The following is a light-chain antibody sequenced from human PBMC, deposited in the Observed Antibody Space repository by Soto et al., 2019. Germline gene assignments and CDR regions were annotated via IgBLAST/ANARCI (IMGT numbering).Light chain of an antibody. CDR2: GNN. Sequence: QSVLTQPPSMSGAPGQRVTISCTGSSSNIGAAYDVHWYKHLPGTAPKLLIYGNNNRPSGVPDRFSGSKSGTSASLAITGLQAGDEADYYCQSYDSSLRSYVFGTGTKATVL. CDR3: QSYDSSLRSYV. J-gene: IGLJ1*01. V-gene: IGLV1-40*01. CDR1: SSNIGAAYD.